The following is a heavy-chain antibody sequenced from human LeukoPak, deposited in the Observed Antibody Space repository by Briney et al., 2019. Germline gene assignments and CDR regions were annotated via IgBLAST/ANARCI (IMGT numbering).Heavy chain of an antibody. D-gene: IGHD3/OR15-3a*01. CDR1: GFSFNSHS. J-gene: IGHJ4*02. CDR3: ARERVPLGTGIDY. CDR2: ISSGSGTI. Sequence: GGSLRLSCAASGFSFNSHSMNWVRQAPGQGLEWVSYISSGSGTIYYADSVKGRFTISRDNAKNSLYLQMSSLRDADTAVYYCARERVPLGTGIDYWGQGTLVTVSS. V-gene: IGHV3-48*02.